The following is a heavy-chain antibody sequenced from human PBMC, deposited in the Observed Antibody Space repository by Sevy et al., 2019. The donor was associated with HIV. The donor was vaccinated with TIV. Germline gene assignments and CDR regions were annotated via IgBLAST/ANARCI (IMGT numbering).Heavy chain of an antibody. V-gene: IGHV1-8*01. CDR3: ARGFPTTAMVRYYHYGMDV. D-gene: IGHD5-18*01. CDR2: TNPNSGNT. Sequence: ASVKVSCKASGYTVTSYDINWVLQATGQGLEWMGWTNPNSGNTGYAQKFQGRVTMTRNTSISTAYMELSSLRSEDTAVYYCARGFPTTAMVRYYHYGMDVWGQGTTVTVSS. J-gene: IGHJ6*02. CDR1: GYTVTSYD.